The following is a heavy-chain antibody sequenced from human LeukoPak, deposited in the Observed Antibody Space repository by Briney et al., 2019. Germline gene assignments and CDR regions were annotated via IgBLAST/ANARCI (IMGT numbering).Heavy chain of an antibody. D-gene: IGHD6-13*01. CDR2: IIPILGIA. CDR1: GGTFSSYA. V-gene: IGHV1-69*04. Sequence: SVKVSCKASGGTFSSYAISWVRQAPGQGLEWMGRIIPILGIANYAQKFQGRVTITADKSTSTAYMELSSLRSGGTAVYYRAHSEVIAAAGTYYFDYWGQGTLVTVSS. CDR3: AHSEVIAAAGTYYFDY. J-gene: IGHJ4*02.